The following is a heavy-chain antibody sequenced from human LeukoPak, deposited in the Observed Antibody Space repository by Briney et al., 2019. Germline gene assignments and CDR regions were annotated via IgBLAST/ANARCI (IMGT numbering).Heavy chain of an antibody. CDR3: ARDPRIGYCSGGTCSFLDY. V-gene: IGHV3-33*01. J-gene: IGHJ4*02. Sequence: GGSLRLSCAASGFTFSNYGMHWVRQAPGKGLEWVAVIWYDGSNKYYADSVKGRFTISRDNSMNTLYLQMNSLRAEDTAVYYCARDPRIGYCSGGTCSFLDYWGQGTLVTVSS. D-gene: IGHD2-15*01. CDR1: GFTFSNYG. CDR2: IWYDGSNK.